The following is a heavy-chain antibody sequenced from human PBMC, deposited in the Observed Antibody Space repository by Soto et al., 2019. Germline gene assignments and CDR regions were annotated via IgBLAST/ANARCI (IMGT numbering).Heavy chain of an antibody. Sequence: PSETLSLTCTVSGGSIFSDDWTWIRQPPGKGLEWIGYISRGGSSRYAPSLKGRVTFSTDTSKNQVSLKLTYVTVADTAVYYCARGYWFDPWGPGTLVT. J-gene: IGHJ5*02. V-gene: IGHV4-59*01. CDR1: GGSIFSDD. CDR2: ISRGGSS. CDR3: ARGYWFDP.